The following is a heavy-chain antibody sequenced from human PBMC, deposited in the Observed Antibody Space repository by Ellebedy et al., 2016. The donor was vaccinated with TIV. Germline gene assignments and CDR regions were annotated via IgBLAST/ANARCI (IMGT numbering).Heavy chain of an antibody. Sequence: GESLKISCAASGFTFSTYPMTLVRQAPGKGLEWVSLISANGGTTYYADSVKGRFTISRDNSKNTLFLQMSRLRAEDTAVYFCARRSTDFAFDSWGQGTLVTVSS. J-gene: IGHJ4*02. CDR2: ISANGGTT. CDR3: ARRSTDFAFDS. D-gene: IGHD3/OR15-3a*01. V-gene: IGHV3-23*01. CDR1: GFTFSTYP.